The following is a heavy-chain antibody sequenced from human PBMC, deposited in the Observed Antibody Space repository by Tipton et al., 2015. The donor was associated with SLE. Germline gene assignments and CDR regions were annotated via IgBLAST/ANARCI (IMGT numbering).Heavy chain of an antibody. CDR3: AKDPLPKGIAAAGTKDY. J-gene: IGHJ4*02. V-gene: IGHV3-48*03. Sequence: SLRLSCAASGFTFSSYEMNWVRQAPGKGLEWVSYISSSGSTIYYADSVKGRFTISRDNSKNTLYLQMNSLRAEDTAVYYCAKDPLPKGIAAAGTKDYWGQGTLVTVSS. D-gene: IGHD6-13*01. CDR1: GFTFSSYE. CDR2: ISSSGSTI.